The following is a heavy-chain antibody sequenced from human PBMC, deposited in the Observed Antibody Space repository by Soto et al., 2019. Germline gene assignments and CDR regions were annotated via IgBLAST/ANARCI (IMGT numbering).Heavy chain of an antibody. V-gene: IGHV3-30-3*01. CDR1: GFTFSSYA. Sequence: QVQLVESGGGVVQPGRSLRLSCAASGFTFSSYAMHWVRQAPGKGLEWVAVISYDGSNKYYADSVKGRFTISRDNSNNTLYLQMNSLRAEDTAVYYCTGDRLRFGNYYYGMDVWGQGTTVTVSS. D-gene: IGHD3-3*01. CDR2: ISYDGSNK. CDR3: TGDRLRFGNYYYGMDV. J-gene: IGHJ6*02.